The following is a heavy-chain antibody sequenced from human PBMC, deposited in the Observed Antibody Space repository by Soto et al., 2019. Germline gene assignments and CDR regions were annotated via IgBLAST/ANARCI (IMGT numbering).Heavy chain of an antibody. Sequence: PGGSLRLSCAASGFTFSSYAMSWVRQAPGKGLEWVSAISGSGGSTYYADSVKGRFTISRDNSKNTLYLQMNSLRAEDTAVYYCAKAGYSSSSYYYYGMDVWGQGTTVTV. D-gene: IGHD6-6*01. CDR3: AKAGYSSSSYYYYGMDV. V-gene: IGHV3-23*01. J-gene: IGHJ6*02. CDR1: GFTFSSYA. CDR2: ISGSGGST.